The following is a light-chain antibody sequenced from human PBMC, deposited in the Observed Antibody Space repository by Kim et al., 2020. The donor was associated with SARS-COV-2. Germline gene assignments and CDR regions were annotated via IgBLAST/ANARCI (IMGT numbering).Light chain of an antibody. CDR1: QSLLHRNGYNY. Sequence: PASISCRSSQSLLHRNGYNYLDWYLQKPGQSPQLLIYLGSNRASGVPDRFSGSGSGTDFTLKISRVEAEDVGVYYCMQALQSPMYSFGQGTKLEIK. CDR2: LGS. V-gene: IGKV2-28*01. CDR3: MQALQSPMYS. J-gene: IGKJ2*03.